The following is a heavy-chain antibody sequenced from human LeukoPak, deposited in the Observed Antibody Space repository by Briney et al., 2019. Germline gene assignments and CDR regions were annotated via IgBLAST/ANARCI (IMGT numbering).Heavy chain of an antibody. D-gene: IGHD3-16*02. CDR2: INHSGST. V-gene: IGHV4-34*01. CDR1: GGSFSGYY. J-gene: IGHJ6*02. CDR3: ARGPFSSPYVWGSYRYTDGMDV. Sequence: SGTLSLTCAVYGGSFSGYYCSWIRQPPGKGLAWIGEINHSGSTNYNPSLKSRVTISVDTSKNQFSLKLSSVTAADTAVYYCARGPFSSPYVWGSYRYTDGMDVWGQGTTVTVSS.